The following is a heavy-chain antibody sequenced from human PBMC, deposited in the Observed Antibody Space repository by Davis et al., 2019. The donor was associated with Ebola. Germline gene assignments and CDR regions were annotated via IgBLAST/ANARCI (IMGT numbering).Heavy chain of an antibody. CDR3: AKEGIAAAMEP. V-gene: IGHV3-11*01. J-gene: IGHJ5*02. CDR1: GFTFSDYY. CDR2: ISGGGRTI. Sequence: GESLKISCAASGFTFSDYYMSWIRQAPGKGLEWVSYISGGGRTIYYADSVKGRFTISRDNAKNSLYLQMNSLRAEDTAVYYCAKEGIAAAMEPWGQGTLVTVSS. D-gene: IGHD6-13*01.